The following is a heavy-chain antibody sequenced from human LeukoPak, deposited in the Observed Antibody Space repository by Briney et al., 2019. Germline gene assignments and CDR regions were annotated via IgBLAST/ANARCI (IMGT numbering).Heavy chain of an antibody. J-gene: IGHJ6*02. CDR1: GGSIGSYY. V-gene: IGHV4-4*07. Sequence: SETLSLTCTVSGGSIGSYYWSWIRQPAGEGLEWIGRIYISGSTKYNPSLKGRVSMSVDTSKNQFSLKLNSVTAADTAVYYCARDLFSQYYYYYTMDVWGQGTTVTVSS. CDR3: ARDLFSQYYYYYTMDV. CDR2: IYISGST.